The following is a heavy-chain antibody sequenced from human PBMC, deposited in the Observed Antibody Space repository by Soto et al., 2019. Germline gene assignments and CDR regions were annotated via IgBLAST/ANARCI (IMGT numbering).Heavy chain of an antibody. CDR1: GFSLTTTGVG. V-gene: IGHV2-5*02. Sequence: QISLKESGPALVKPTQTLTLTCSFSGFSLTTTGVGVGWIRQPPGKALEWLALIYWDDDERYTPSLKNRLTMTNDTSKNLVVLTMTNVDAVDTATYYCALGIAGRPFDSWGQGTLVTVSS. CDR3: ALGIAGRPFDS. CDR2: IYWDDDE. D-gene: IGHD6-6*01. J-gene: IGHJ4*02.